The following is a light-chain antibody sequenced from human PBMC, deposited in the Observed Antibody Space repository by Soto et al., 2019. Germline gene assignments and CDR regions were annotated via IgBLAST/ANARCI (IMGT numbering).Light chain of an antibody. V-gene: IGKV3-20*01. CDR1: QIVNNNY. J-gene: IGKJ1*01. CDR2: GAS. CDR3: QQYGNSWT. Sequence: EIVLTHSPGTLSLSPWERATLSCRASQIVNNNYLAWYQQKPGQAPRLLIYGASSRATGIPDRFSGSGSGTDFTLTISRLEPEDFAVYYCQQYGNSWTFGQGTKVDIK.